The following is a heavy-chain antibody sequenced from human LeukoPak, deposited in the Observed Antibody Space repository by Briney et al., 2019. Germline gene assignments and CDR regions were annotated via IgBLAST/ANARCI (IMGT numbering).Heavy chain of an antibody. CDR2: LNHDGTAK. D-gene: IGHD4-23*01. CDR1: GFTFSSHW. J-gene: IGHJ4*02. CDR3: ATSADSPGNS. V-gene: IGHV3-7*01. Sequence: GGSLRLSCAASGFTFSSHWMSWVRQAPGKGLEWVANLNHDGTAKFYVDSVKGRFTISRDNAKNSLYLQMSNLRAEDTAVYYCATSADSPGNSWGQGTLITVSS.